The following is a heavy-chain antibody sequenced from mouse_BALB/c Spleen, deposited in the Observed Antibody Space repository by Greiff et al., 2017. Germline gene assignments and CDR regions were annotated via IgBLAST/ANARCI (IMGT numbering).Heavy chain of an antibody. Sequence: QVQLQQPGAELVRPGASVKLSCKASGYTFTSYWINWVKQRPGQGLEWIGNIYPSDSYTNYNQKFKDKATLTVDKSSSTAYMQLSSPTSEDSAVYYCTSYGNYPWFAYWGEGTLVTVSA. V-gene: IGHV1-69*02. CDR2: IYPSDSYT. J-gene: IGHJ3*01. D-gene: IGHD2-1*01. CDR1: GYTFTSYW. CDR3: TSYGNYPWFAY.